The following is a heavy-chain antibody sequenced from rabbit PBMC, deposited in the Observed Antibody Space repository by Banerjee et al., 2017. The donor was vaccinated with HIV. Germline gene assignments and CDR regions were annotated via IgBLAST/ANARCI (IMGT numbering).Heavy chain of an antibody. D-gene: IGHD1-1*01. J-gene: IGHJ4*01. Sequence: QSLEESGGDLVKPGASLTLTCTASGFSFSSSYYMCWVRQAPGKGLELIACIYTSGGYTYYASWAKGRFTVSKTSSTTVTLQMTSLTAADTATYFCARGAYASSGFGLWGPGTLVTVS. V-gene: IGHV1S40*01. CDR3: ARGAYASSGFGL. CDR1: GFSFSSSYY. CDR2: IYTSGGYT.